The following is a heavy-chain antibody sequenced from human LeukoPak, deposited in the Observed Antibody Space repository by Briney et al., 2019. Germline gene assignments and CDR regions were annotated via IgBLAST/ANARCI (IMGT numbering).Heavy chain of an antibody. Sequence: SETLSLTCAVSGGSISNENWWGWVRRPPGKGLEWIGEIYHSGSTNYIPSLKSRVTISVDKSKNQFSLKLSSVTAADTAVYYCARLSAFWSGYYSDDYWGQGTLVTVSS. J-gene: IGHJ4*02. CDR1: GGSISNENW. V-gene: IGHV4-4*02. CDR3: ARLSAFWSGYYSDDY. D-gene: IGHD3-3*01. CDR2: IYHSGST.